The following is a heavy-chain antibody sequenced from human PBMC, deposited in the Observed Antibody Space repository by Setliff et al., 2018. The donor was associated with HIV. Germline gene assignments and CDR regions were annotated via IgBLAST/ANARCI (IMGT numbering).Heavy chain of an antibody. D-gene: IGHD2-15*01. V-gene: IGHV1-3*03. J-gene: IGHJ4*02. CDR2: INAGTGDT. Sequence: ASVKVSCKTSGYAFFSYAVHWVRQAPGQSFEWMGWINAGTGDTQYSQKFHHRVTITRDTSATTAYMELSSLRSEDMAVYYCARDGSWGSGFDHWGQGTQVTVSS. CDR1: GYAFFSYA. CDR3: ARDGSWGSGFDH.